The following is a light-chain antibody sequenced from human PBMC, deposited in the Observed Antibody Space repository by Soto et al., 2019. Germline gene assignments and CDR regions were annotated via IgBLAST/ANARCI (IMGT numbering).Light chain of an antibody. CDR2: AAS. V-gene: IGKV1-39*01. Sequence: DIQMTQSPSSLSASVGDRVTITCRASQSIVIYLNWYQQKPGKAPKLLIYAASSLHSGVPSRFSGSGSGTGFTLTISTLQPEDFASYYCQQTFSTPPYTFGQGTKLEIK. CDR3: QQTFSTPPYT. J-gene: IGKJ2*01. CDR1: QSIVIY.